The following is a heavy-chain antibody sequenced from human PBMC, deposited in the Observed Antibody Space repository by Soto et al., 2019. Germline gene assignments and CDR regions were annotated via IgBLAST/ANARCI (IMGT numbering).Heavy chain of an antibody. J-gene: IGHJ5*02. CDR1: GFTFSNAW. Sequence: GGSLRLSCAASGFTFSNAWMSWVRQAPGKGLEWVGRIKSKTDGETTEYTAPVKGRFTISRDDSKNTLYLQMNSLKTDDTAMYYCTKDDPINTSWGQGTLVTVSS. CDR3: TKDDPINTS. D-gene: IGHD3-16*01. CDR2: IKSKTDGETT. V-gene: IGHV3-15*01.